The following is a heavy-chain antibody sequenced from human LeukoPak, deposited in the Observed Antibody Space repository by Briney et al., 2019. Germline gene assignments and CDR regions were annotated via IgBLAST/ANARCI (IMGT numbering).Heavy chain of an antibody. V-gene: IGHV3-74*01. CDR2: ISDGGSTT. CDR3: SRSAYYDGSGNYYDY. J-gene: IGHJ4*02. CDR1: GFTFRNYV. D-gene: IGHD3-22*01. Sequence: GGSLRLSCAASGFTFRNYVIHWVRQAPGKGLVWVSRISDGGSTTTYADSVKGRFTISRDNAKNTLYLQMNGLRAEDTAVYYCSRSAYYDGSGNYYDYWGQGTLVTVSS.